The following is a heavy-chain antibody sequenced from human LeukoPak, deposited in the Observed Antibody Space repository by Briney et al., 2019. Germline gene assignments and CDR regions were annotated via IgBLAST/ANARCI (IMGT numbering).Heavy chain of an antibody. CDR3: ARDSLTMIVGRQKRGLDY. D-gene: IGHD3-22*01. J-gene: IGHJ4*02. Sequence: GGSLRLSCGASDFTFRSYEMNWVRQAPGKGLEWVSYISSSGSTIYYADSVKGRFTISRDNAKNSLYLQMNSLRAEDTAVYYCARDSLTMIVGRQKRGLDYWGQGTLVTVSS. CDR1: DFTFRSYE. CDR2: ISSSGSTI. V-gene: IGHV3-48*03.